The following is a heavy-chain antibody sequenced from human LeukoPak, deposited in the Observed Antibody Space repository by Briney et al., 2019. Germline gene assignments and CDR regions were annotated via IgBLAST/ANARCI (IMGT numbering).Heavy chain of an antibody. CDR2: ISPYNGNT. CDR1: GYTFTSYG. D-gene: IGHD3-10*01. Sequence: ASVKVSCKASGYTFTSYGISWVRQAPGQGLEWMGWISPYNGNTNYAQQLQGRVTMTTDTSTSTAYMELRSLRSDDTAVYYCARDYYGSEPVYMDVWGKGTTVTISS. V-gene: IGHV1-18*01. CDR3: ARDYYGSEPVYMDV. J-gene: IGHJ6*03.